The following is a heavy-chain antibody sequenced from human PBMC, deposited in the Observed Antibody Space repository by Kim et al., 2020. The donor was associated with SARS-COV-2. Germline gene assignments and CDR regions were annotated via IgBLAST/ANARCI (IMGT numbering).Heavy chain of an antibody. CDR2: MNPNSGNT. V-gene: IGHV1-8*01. Sequence: ASVKVSCKASGYTFTSYDINWVRQATGQGLEWMGWMNPNSGNTGYAQKFQGRVTMTRNTSISTAYMELSSLRSEDTAVYYCALTPPTIAVAGDWYFDLWGRGTLVTVSS. J-gene: IGHJ2*01. CDR1: GYTFTSYD. CDR3: ALTPPTIAVAGDWYFDL. D-gene: IGHD6-19*01.